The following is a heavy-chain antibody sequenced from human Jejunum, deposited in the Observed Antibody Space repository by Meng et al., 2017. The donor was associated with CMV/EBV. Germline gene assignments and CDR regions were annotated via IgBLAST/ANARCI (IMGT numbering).Heavy chain of an antibody. CDR2: IYYSGST. CDR1: SY. CDR3: ARDRGLTMHREVAEYYYYGIDV. D-gene: IGHD3-10*01. Sequence: SYWSWIRQPPGKGLEWIGYIYYSGSTYYNPSLKSRVTISVDTSMNQFSLKLSSVSAADTAVYYCARDRGLTMHREVAEYYYYGIDVWGQGTTVTVSS. J-gene: IGHJ6*02. V-gene: IGHV4-31*02.